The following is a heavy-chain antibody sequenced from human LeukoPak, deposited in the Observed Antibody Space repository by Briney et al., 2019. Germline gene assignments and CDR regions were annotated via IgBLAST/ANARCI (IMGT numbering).Heavy chain of an antibody. Sequence: GGSLRLSCAASGFTFSTYSMNWVRQAPGKGLEWISYISGSGTTIYYADSVRGRFTISRDNAKNSLYLQMNSLRDEDTAVYYCARGGYGFDYWGQGTLVTVSS. V-gene: IGHV3-48*02. D-gene: IGHD5-12*01. CDR3: ARGGYGFDY. J-gene: IGHJ4*02. CDR2: ISGSGTTI. CDR1: GFTFSTYS.